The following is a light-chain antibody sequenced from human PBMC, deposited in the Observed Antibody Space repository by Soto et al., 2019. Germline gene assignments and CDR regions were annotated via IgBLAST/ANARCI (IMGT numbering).Light chain of an antibody. V-gene: IGLV2-18*02. CDR3: SSYTTSSTLV. CDR1: SSDVGYYNR. CDR2: EVS. J-gene: IGLJ2*01. Sequence: QSALTQPPSVSGSPGQSVTISCTGTSSDVGYYNRVSWYQQPPGTAPKLMVFEVSNRPSGVPDRFSGSKSGNTASRTISGLQAEDGAGYYCSSYTTSSTLVFGGGTKLTVL.